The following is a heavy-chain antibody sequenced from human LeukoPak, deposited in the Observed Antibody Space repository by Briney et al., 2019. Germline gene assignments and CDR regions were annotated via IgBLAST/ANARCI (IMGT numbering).Heavy chain of an antibody. CDR2: ISSSSSYI. CDR3: AGDQCTNGVCYTFDY. D-gene: IGHD2-8*01. V-gene: IGHV3-21*01. CDR1: GFTFSSYS. Sequence: GGSLRLSCAASGFTFSSYSMNWVRQAPGKGLEWVSSISSSSSYIYYPDSVKGRFTISRDNAKNSLYLQMNSLRAEDTAVYYCAGDQCTNGVCYTFDYWGQGTLVTVSS. J-gene: IGHJ4*02.